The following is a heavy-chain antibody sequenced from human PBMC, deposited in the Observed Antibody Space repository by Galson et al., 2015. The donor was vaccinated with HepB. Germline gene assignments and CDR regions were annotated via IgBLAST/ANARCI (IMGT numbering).Heavy chain of an antibody. CDR1: GYSFTSYW. CDR3: ARQRYCSSTSCYWGWFDP. Sequence: QSGAEVKKPGESLKISCKGSGYSFTSYWIGWVRQMPGKGLEWMGIIYPGDSATRYSPSFQGQVTISADKSISTAYLQWSSLKASDTAMYYCARQRYCSSTSCYWGWFDPWGQGTLVTVSS. D-gene: IGHD2-2*01. CDR2: IYPGDSAT. V-gene: IGHV5-51*01. J-gene: IGHJ5*02.